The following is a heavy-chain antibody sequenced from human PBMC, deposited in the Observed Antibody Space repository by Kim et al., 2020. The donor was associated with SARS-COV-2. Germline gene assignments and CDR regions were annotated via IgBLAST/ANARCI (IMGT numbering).Heavy chain of an antibody. CDR1: GFTFSSYD. CDR3: VRGAVTGTYGMDV. Sequence: GSLRLSCAASGFTFSSYDMHWARQPAGKGLEWVSAIDTSGETYYPGSVKGRFTISRENAKNSVYLQMHSLRAGDTAVYYCVRGAVTGTYGMDVWGLGTTVTVSS. D-gene: IGHD6-19*01. CDR2: IDTSGET. V-gene: IGHV3-13*04. J-gene: IGHJ6*02.